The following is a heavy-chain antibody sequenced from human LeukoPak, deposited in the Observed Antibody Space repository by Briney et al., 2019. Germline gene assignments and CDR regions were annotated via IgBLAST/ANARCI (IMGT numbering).Heavy chain of an antibody. CDR1: GFNFITYY. CDR2: ISPSDSRT. V-gene: IGHV5-51*01. CDR3: ARRITIPPYYYMDV. Sequence: GESLKISCKGSGFNFITYYIVWVRQMPGKGLEWMGNISPSDSRTTYSPSFQGQVTFSADRSISTAYLQWSSLKASDTAMYYCARRITIPPYYYMDVWGKGTTVTVSS. J-gene: IGHJ6*03. D-gene: IGHD3-3*01.